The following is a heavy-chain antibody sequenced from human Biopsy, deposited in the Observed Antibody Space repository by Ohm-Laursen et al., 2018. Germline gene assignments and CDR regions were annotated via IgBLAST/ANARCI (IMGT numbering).Heavy chain of an antibody. CDR3: VRSRAGGATWGMDV. V-gene: IGHV1-2*02. Sequence: ASVKVSCKASGYRITGHYIYWVRQAPGQGLEWMGWTNPDNGGTIHAQKFQGRVTVTRDTSISTAYVEVTSLRSDDTAVYYCVRSRAGGATWGMDVWGQGTTVTVSS. D-gene: IGHD3-16*01. CDR1: GYRITGHY. J-gene: IGHJ6*02. CDR2: TNPDNGGT.